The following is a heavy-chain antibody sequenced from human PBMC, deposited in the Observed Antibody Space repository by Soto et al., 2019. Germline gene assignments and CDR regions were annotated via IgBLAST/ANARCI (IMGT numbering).Heavy chain of an antibody. D-gene: IGHD1-1*01. CDR2: ISGSGGST. CDR1: GFTFSSYA. V-gene: IGHV3-23*01. Sequence: GGSLRLSCAASGFTFSSYAMSWVRQAPGKGLEWVSAISGSGGSTYYADSVKGRFTISRDNSKNTLYLQMNSLRAEDTAVYYCATQLERLPVPYWGQGTLVTVSS. J-gene: IGHJ4*02. CDR3: ATQLERLPVPY.